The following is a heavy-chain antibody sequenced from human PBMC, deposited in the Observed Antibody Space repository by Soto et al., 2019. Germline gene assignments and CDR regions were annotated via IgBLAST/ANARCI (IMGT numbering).Heavy chain of an antibody. D-gene: IGHD3-10*01. J-gene: IGHJ6*02. CDR1: GYSFTSYW. CDR3: ARHPTNYGSGSSSLNYYYYGMDV. CDR2: IDPSDSYT. V-gene: IGHV5-10-1*01. Sequence: PGESLKISCKGSGYSFTSYWISWVRQMPGKGLEWMGRIDPSDSYTNYSPSFQGHVTISADKSISTAYLQWSSLKASDTAMYYCARHPTNYGSGSSSLNYYYYGMDVWGQGTTVTSP.